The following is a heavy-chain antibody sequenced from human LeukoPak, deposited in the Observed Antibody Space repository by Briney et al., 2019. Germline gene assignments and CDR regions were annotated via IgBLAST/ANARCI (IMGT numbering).Heavy chain of an antibody. Sequence: SQTLSLTCTVSGGSISSGGYYWSWIRQHPGKGLERIGYIYYSGSTYYNPSLKSRVTISVDTSKNQFSLKLSSVTAADTAVYYCARVKGYCSGGSCFWFDPWGQGTLVTVSS. CDR3: ARVKGYCSGGSCFWFDP. CDR1: GGSISSGGYY. D-gene: IGHD2-15*01. CDR2: IYYSGST. V-gene: IGHV4-31*03. J-gene: IGHJ5*02.